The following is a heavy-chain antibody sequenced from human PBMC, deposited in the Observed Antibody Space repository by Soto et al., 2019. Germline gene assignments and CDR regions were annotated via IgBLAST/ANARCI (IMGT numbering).Heavy chain of an antibody. Sequence: GGSLRLSCAASGFTFSSYATHWVRQAPGKGLEWVAVISYDGSNKYYADSVKGRFTISRDNSKNTLYLQMNSLRAEDTAVYYCARDRRAQGLGYYYYYGMDVWGQGTTVTVSS. D-gene: IGHD6-13*01. CDR2: ISYDGSNK. V-gene: IGHV3-30-3*01. CDR1: GFTFSSYA. J-gene: IGHJ6*02. CDR3: ARDRRAQGLGYYYYYGMDV.